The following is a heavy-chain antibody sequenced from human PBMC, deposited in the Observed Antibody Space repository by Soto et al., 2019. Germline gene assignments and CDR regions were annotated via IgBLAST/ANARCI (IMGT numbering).Heavy chain of an antibody. Sequence: VGSLRLSCAASGFTFSTYCMNWVRQARGKGLEWVSSISATSTYIYYADSVKGRFSISRDNAKNSLYLQINSLRAEDTAVYYCVRDFSRIVGATADAFDVWGQGTMVTVSS. D-gene: IGHD1-26*01. CDR3: VRDFSRIVGATADAFDV. CDR2: ISATSTYI. V-gene: IGHV3-21*01. J-gene: IGHJ3*01. CDR1: GFTFSTYC.